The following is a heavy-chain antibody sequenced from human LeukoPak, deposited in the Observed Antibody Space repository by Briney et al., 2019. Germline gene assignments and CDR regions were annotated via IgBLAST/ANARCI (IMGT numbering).Heavy chain of an antibody. Sequence: PGGSLRLSCAASGFTFSNAWMSWVRQAPGKGLEWVGRIKSKTDGGTTDHAAPVKGRFTISRDDSKNTLYLQMNGLKTEDTAVYYCTTENWNDLTLYGLDVWGQGATVTVSS. D-gene: IGHD1-1*01. V-gene: IGHV3-15*01. J-gene: IGHJ6*02. CDR3: TTENWNDLTLYGLDV. CDR1: GFTFSNAW. CDR2: IKSKTDGGTT.